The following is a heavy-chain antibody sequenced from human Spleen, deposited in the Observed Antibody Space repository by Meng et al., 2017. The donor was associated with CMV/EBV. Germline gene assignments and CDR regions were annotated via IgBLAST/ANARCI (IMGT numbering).Heavy chain of an antibody. CDR2: TNPNSGGT. J-gene: IGHJ6*02. V-gene: IGHV1-2*02. D-gene: IGHD2-15*01. CDR1: GYNFTDYY. CDR3: ARVKRYCTGGSCSSTGYYGMDV. Sequence: ASVKVSCKTSGYNFTDYYMHWVRQAPGQGLEWMGWTNPNSGGTNYAQKFQGRVTMTGDTSITTAYLEVSRLRPDDMATYYCARVKRYCTGGSCSSTGYYGMDVWGQGTTVTVSS.